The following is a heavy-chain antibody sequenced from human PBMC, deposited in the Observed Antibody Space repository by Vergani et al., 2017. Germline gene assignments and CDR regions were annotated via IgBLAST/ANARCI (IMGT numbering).Heavy chain of an antibody. Sequence: QVQLVESGGGVVQPGRSLRLSCAASGFTFSSYGMHWVRQAPGKGLEWVSVISYDGSNKDYADSEKGRFTISRDNSKNTLYLQMNSLRAEDTAVYYCAKDHHATSYYYYYMDVWAKGP. J-gene: IGHJ6*03. CDR3: AKDHHATSYYYYYMDV. V-gene: IGHV3-30*18. CDR2: ISYDGSNK. CDR1: GFTFSSYG.